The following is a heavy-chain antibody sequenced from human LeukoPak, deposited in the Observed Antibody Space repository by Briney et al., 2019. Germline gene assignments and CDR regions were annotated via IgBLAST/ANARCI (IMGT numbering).Heavy chain of an antibody. J-gene: IGHJ4*02. CDR1: GFTFSSYS. V-gene: IGHV3-21*01. CDR2: ISSSSSYI. D-gene: IGHD6-19*01. Sequence: GGSLRLSCAASGFTFSSYSMNWVRQAPGKGLEWVSSISSSSSYIYYADSVKGRFTISRDNAKNSLYLQMNSLRAEDTAVYYCARDEGSGWYYFDYWGQGTLVTVSS. CDR3: ARDEGSGWYYFDY.